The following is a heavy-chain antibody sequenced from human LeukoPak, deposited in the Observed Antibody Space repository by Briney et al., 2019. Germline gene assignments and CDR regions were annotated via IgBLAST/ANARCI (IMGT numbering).Heavy chain of an antibody. V-gene: IGHV1-24*01. Sequence: ASVKVSCKVSGYTLTELSMHWVRQAPGKGLEWMEGFDPEDGETIYAQKFQGRVTLTEDTSADTTYMELSSLRSEDTAVYYCATGGVFSTWIEEDYWGQGTLVTVSS. D-gene: IGHD6-13*01. CDR3: ATGGVFSTWIEEDY. J-gene: IGHJ4*02. CDR2: FDPEDGET. CDR1: GYTLTELS.